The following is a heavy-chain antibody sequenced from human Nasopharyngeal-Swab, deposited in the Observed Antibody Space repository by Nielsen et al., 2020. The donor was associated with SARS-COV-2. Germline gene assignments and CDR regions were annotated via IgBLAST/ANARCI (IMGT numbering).Heavy chain of an antibody. CDR3: ARGLSGVVPAPILGLGPYYSYYYMDV. V-gene: IGHV4-34*01. Sequence: SETLSLTCVVYGGSFTSSNWGWIRQPQGKGLEWIAEINHSGSTNYNPSLKSRVTISVDTSKNQFSLKLTSVTAADTAVYYCARGLSGVVPAPILGLGPYYSYYYMDVWAKGTTVAVSS. CDR2: INHSGST. CDR1: GGSFTSSN. D-gene: IGHD2-2*01. J-gene: IGHJ6*03.